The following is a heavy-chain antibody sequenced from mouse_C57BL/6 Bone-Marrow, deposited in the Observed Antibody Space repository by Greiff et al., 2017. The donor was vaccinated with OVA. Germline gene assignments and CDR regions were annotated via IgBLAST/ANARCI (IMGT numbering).Heavy chain of an antibody. V-gene: IGHV14-3*01. D-gene: IGHD1-1*01. CDR3: ARRITTVVASYYAMDY. Sequence: VQLKESVAELVRPGASVKLSCTASGFNIKNTYMHWVKQRPEQGLEWIGRIDPANGNTKYAPQFQGKATIPADTSSNTAYLQLSSLTSEDTAIYYCARRITTVVASYYAMDYWGQGTSVTVSS. J-gene: IGHJ4*01. CDR1: GFNIKNTY. CDR2: IDPANGNT.